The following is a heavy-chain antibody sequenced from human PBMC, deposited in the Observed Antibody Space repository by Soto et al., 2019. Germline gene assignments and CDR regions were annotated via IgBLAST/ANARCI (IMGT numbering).Heavy chain of an antibody. Sequence: QVQLVQSGAEVKKPGASVKVSCKASGYTFTDYYMHWVRQAPGQGLEWMGWINPNSGGTNYAQKFQGWVTMTRDTSISTAYMELSRLRSDDTAVYYCARDQGIAAAGTPFDYWGQGTLVTVSS. V-gene: IGHV1-2*04. J-gene: IGHJ4*02. CDR1: GYTFTDYY. D-gene: IGHD6-13*01. CDR3: ARDQGIAAAGTPFDY. CDR2: INPNSGGT.